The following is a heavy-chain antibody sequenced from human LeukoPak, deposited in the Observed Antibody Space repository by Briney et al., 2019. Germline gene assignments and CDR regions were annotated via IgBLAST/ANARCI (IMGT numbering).Heavy chain of an antibody. D-gene: IGHD2-15*01. Sequence: GASVKVSSKASGYTFTGYYMHWVRQAPGQGLEWMGWINPNSGGTNYAQKFQGRVTMTRDTSISTAYMELSRLRSDDTAVYYCARPARARSGAGYCSGGSCLVFDYWGQGTLVTVSS. CDR3: ARPARARSGAGYCSGGSCLVFDY. V-gene: IGHV1-2*02. CDR2: INPNSGGT. CDR1: GYTFTGYY. J-gene: IGHJ4*02.